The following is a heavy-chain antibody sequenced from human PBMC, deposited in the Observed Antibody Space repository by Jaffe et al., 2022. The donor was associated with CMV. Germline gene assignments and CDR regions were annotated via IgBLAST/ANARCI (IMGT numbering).Heavy chain of an antibody. CDR3: ARPYCGGDCYGVPRRFDP. D-gene: IGHD2-21*02. CDR2: IYYSGST. CDR1: GGSISSSSYY. Sequence: QLQLQESGPGLVKPSETLSLTCTVSGGSISSSSYYWGWIRQPPGKGLEWIGSIYYSGSTYYNPSLKSRVTISVDTSKNQFSLKLSSVTAADTAVYYCARPYCGGDCYGVPRRFDPWGQGTLVTVSS. J-gene: IGHJ5*02. V-gene: IGHV4-39*01.